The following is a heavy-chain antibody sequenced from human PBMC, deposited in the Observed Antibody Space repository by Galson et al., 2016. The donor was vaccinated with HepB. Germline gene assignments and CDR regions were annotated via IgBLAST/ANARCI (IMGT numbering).Heavy chain of an antibody. J-gene: IGHJ6*02. Sequence: SGDTFSSYAISWVRQAPGQGLEWMGGIIPIFGTTNYAQKFQGRVTITADESTSTAYTVNLQMNNLRTEDTAVYYCARGRTGRLAYYYYGMDVWGPGTTVTVSS. CDR1: GDTFSSYA. V-gene: IGHV1-69*01. CDR2: IIPIFGTT. D-gene: IGHD1-14*01. CDR3: ARGRTGRLAYYYYGMDV.